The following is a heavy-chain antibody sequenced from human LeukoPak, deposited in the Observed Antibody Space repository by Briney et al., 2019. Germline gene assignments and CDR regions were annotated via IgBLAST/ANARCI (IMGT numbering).Heavy chain of an antibody. CDR2: IYPNSGGT. Sequence: ASVKVSCKASGYTFTGYYMHWVRQAPGQGLEWMGWIYPNSGGTNYAQKFQGRVTMTRDTSISTAYMELSRLRSDDTDVYYCARPKDYYDSSGYSAAFDIWGQGTMVTVSS. D-gene: IGHD3-22*01. CDR3: ARPKDYYDSSGYSAAFDI. V-gene: IGHV1-2*02. CDR1: GYTFTGYY. J-gene: IGHJ3*02.